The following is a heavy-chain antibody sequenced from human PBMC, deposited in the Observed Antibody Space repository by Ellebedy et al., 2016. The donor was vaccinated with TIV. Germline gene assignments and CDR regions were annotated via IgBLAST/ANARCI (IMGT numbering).Heavy chain of an antibody. V-gene: IGHV4-59*11. D-gene: IGHD3-3*01. J-gene: IGHJ4*01. CDR3: AGEFRYDFWRGPLDH. CDR1: LGSISSHY. Sequence: SETLSLXCTVSLGSISSHYWTWIRQPPGKGLEWIGDIYYTGSTSYSPSLTGRVTISIDTPKNQFSLKVTSVTAADTAVYYCAGEFRYDFWRGPLDHWGRGTLVTVSS. CDR2: IYYTGST.